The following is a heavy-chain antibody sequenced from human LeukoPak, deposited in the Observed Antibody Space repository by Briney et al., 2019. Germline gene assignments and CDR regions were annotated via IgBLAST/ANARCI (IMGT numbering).Heavy chain of an antibody. CDR1: GYTFTSYW. Sequence: KVSCKASGYTFTSYWIGWVRQMPGKGLEWMGIIYPGDSDTRYSPSFQGQVTISADKSISTAYLQWSSLKASDTAMYYCARHRREYSSSYYYYYMDVWGKGTTVTVSS. J-gene: IGHJ6*03. CDR3: ARHRREYSSSYYYYYMDV. CDR2: IYPGDSDT. D-gene: IGHD6-6*01. V-gene: IGHV5-51*01.